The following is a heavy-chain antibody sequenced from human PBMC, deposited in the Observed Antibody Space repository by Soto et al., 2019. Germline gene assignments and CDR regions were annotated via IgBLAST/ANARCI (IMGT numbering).Heavy chain of an antibody. CDR1: GGSISSSSYY. Sequence: SETLSLTCTVSGGSISSSSYYWGWIRQPPGKGLEWIGSIYYSGSTYYNPSLKSRVTISVDTSKNQFSLKLSSVTAADTAVYYCARRYRGTSWSSRHFDYWGQETRVTVSS. D-gene: IGHD1-26*01. V-gene: IGHV4-39*01. CDR3: ARRYRGTSWSSRHFDY. J-gene: IGHJ4*02. CDR2: IYYSGST.